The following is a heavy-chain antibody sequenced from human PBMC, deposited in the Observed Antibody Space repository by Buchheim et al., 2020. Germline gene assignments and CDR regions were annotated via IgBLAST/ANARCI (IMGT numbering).Heavy chain of an antibody. CDR3: AKDSHEVGEWEMIYLFSGMDV. CDR2: ISYDGSNK. Sequence: QVQLVESGGGVVQPGRSLRLSCTASGFTFDVYGIHWVRQAPGKGLEWMALISYDGSNKYYADSVKGRFTISRDNSKNTVYLQMNSLRPEDTAVYYCAKDSHEVGEWEMIYLFSGMDVWGQGTT. J-gene: IGHJ6*02. CDR1: GFTFDVYG. D-gene: IGHD1-26*01. V-gene: IGHV3-30*18.